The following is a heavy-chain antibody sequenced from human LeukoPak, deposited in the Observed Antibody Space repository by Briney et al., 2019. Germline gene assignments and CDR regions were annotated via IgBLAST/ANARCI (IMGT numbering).Heavy chain of an antibody. Sequence: ASVKVSCKASGYTFTGYYMHWVRQAPGQGLEWMGWINPNSGGTNYAQKFQGRVTMTRDTSISAAYMELRSLRSDDTAVYYCARVLVVVPAANTYLRAFDIWGQGTMVTVSS. J-gene: IGHJ3*02. D-gene: IGHD2-2*01. CDR1: GYTFTGYY. CDR3: ARVLVVVPAANTYLRAFDI. V-gene: IGHV1-2*02. CDR2: INPNSGGT.